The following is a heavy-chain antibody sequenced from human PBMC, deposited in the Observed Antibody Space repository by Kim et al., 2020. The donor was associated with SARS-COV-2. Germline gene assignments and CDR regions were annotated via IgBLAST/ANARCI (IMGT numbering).Heavy chain of an antibody. Sequence: GGSLRLSCAASGFTVSSNYMSWVRQAPGKGLEWVSVIYSGGSTYYADSLKGRFTISRDNSKNTLYLQMNSLRAEDTAVYYCARDTGWFGGLYGMDVWGQGTTVTVSS. J-gene: IGHJ6*02. V-gene: IGHV3-66*02. D-gene: IGHD3-10*01. CDR1: GFTVSSNY. CDR3: ARDTGWFGGLYGMDV. CDR2: IYSGGST.